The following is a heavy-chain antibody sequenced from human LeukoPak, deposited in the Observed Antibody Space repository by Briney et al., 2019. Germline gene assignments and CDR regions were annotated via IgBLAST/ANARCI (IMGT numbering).Heavy chain of an antibody. J-gene: IGHJ4*02. CDR1: GFTFSGYG. CDR2: LSASGGST. V-gene: IGHV3-23*01. D-gene: IGHD3-10*01. Sequence: GGSLRLSCAASGFTFSGYGMSWVRQPPGKGLEWVAGLSASGGSTNYADSVKGRFTISRDNPKNTLYLQMNSLRAEDTAVYFCAKRGVVIRVILVGFHKEAYYFDSWGQGALVTVSS. CDR3: AKRGVVIRVILVGFHKEAYYFDS.